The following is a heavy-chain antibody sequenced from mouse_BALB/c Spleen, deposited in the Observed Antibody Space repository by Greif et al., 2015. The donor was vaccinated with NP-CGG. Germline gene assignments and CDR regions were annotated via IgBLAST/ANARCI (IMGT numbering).Heavy chain of an antibody. V-gene: IGHV1S81*02. J-gene: IGHJ3*01. Sequence: QVQLQQSGAELVKPGASVKLSCKASGCTFTSYWMHWVKQRPGQGLEWIGEINPSNGRTNYNEKFKSKATLTVDKSSSTAYMQLSSLTSEDSAVYYCAREGPWFAYWGQGTLVTVSA. CDR3: AREGPWFAY. CDR2: INPSNGRT. CDR1: GCTFTSYW.